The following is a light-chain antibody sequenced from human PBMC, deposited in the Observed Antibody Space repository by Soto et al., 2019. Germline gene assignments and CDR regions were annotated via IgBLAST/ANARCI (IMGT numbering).Light chain of an antibody. J-gene: IGKJ4*01. CDR2: DAS. V-gene: IGKV1-5*01. CDR3: QQYNSYPLT. Sequence: DIQMTQSPSTLSASVGDRGTITCRASQSISSWLAWYQQKPGKAPKLLIYDASSLESGVPSRFSGSGSGTEFTLTSSSLQPDDFATYYCQQYNSYPLTFGGGTKVEIK. CDR1: QSISSW.